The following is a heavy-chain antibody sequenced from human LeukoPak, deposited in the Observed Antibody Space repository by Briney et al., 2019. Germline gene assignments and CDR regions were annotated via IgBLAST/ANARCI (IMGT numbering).Heavy chain of an antibody. CDR3: ARGASGSPSQNWFDP. Sequence: PSETLSLTCTVSGGSISSYYWSWIRQPAGKGLEWIGRIYTSGSTDYNPSLKSRVTMSVDTSKNQFSLKLSSVTAADTAVYYCARGASGSPSQNWFDPWGQGTLVTVSS. CDR2: IYTSGST. CDR1: GGSISSYY. V-gene: IGHV4-4*07. J-gene: IGHJ5*02. D-gene: IGHD3-10*01.